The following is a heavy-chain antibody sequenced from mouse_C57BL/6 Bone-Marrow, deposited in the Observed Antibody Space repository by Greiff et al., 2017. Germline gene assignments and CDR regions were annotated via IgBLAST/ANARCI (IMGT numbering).Heavy chain of an antibody. CDR3: ASSSYGSSYGGY. CDR2: IYPRSGNT. J-gene: IGHJ2*01. D-gene: IGHD1-1*01. V-gene: IGHV1-81*01. Sequence: VQLQQSGAELARPGASVKLSCKASGYTFTSYGISWVKQRTGQGLEWIGEIYPRSGNTYYNEKFKGKATLTADKSSSTAYMELRSLTSEDSAVYFCASSSYGSSYGGYWGQGTTLTVSS. CDR1: GYTFTSYG.